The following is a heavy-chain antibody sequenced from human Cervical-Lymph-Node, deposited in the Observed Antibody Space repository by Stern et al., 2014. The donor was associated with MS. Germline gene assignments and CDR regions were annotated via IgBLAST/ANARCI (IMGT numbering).Heavy chain of an antibody. CDR2: IFARGST. CDR1: GGSISNYY. Sequence: QLQLQESGPGLVKPSETLYLTCNVSGGSISNYYWTWIRQPPGKRLEWVGYIFARGSTNYRPSFKSRVTISLAPSKNQFSMKLTSVTAADTAVYYCVRSGGTGRYKAIFDYWGQGALVTVSS. J-gene: IGHJ4*02. CDR3: VRSGGTGRYKAIFDY. V-gene: IGHV4-59*01. D-gene: IGHD1-14*01.